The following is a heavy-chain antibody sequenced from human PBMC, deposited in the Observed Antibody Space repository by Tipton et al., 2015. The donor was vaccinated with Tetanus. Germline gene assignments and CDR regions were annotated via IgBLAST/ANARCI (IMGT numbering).Heavy chain of an antibody. CDR3: VKHLIPERAYFDS. J-gene: IGHJ4*02. D-gene: IGHD5-24*01. CDR2: SYAGGNYA. CDR1: GFTFNSYP. V-gene: IGHV3-23*03. Sequence: SLRLSCAASGFTFNSYPMNWVRQAPGKGLEWVSVSYAGGNYAYYADSVKGRFTTSRDDSKSTLYLHMTSLRAEDTAVYYCVKHLIPERAYFDSWGLGTLVTVSS.